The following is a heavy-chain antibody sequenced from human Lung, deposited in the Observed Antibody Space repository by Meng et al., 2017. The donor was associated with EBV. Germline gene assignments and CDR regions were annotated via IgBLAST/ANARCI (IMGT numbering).Heavy chain of an antibody. D-gene: IGHD3-10*01. CDR1: GGPVISGGYY. V-gene: IGHV4-31*04. CDR2: IYYTGSS. J-gene: IGHJ4*02. CDR3: ANAGRFGESLGDY. Sequence: QVRLQGCGPGLVPPSLTRSLTCTGSGGPVISGGYYWSWIRQQPGKGLEWIGYIYYTGSSFYNPSLKSRVTISVDTSKNQFSLNLSSVTAADTAVYYCANAGRFGESLGDYWGQGILVTVSS.